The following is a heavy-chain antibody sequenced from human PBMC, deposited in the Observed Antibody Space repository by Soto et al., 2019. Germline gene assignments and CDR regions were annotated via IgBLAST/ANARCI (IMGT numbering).Heavy chain of an antibody. D-gene: IGHD3-3*01. CDR2: ISTDNGNT. J-gene: IGHJ6*02. V-gene: IGHV1-18*01. Sequence: ASVKVSCKASGYTFTNSGISWVRQAPGQGLEWMGWISTDNGNTNYAQHLQGRVSMTTDTSTSTAYMDLRSLRSDDTAVYYCARDSQGRIYDFWSGYYPYYYYGMDVWGQGTTVTVSS. CDR3: ARDSQGRIYDFWSGYYPYYYYGMDV. CDR1: GYTFTNSG.